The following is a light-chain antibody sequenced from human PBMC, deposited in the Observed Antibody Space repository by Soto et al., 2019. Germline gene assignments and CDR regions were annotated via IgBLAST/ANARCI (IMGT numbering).Light chain of an antibody. CDR3: QQRSNWPIT. CDR2: GAS. Sequence: EIVMTQAPATLSASPGGRATLSCRASQSISDTLAWYQQKPGQAPRLLIFGASTRAAGIPARFSGSGSGTEFTLTISSLQSEDFAVYYCQQRSNWPITFGQGTRLEIK. J-gene: IGKJ5*01. CDR1: QSISDT. V-gene: IGKV3-15*01.